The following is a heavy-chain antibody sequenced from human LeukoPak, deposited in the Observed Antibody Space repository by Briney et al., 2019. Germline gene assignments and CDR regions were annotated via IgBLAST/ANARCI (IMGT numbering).Heavy chain of an antibody. CDR2: ISGSGGDT. CDR1: GFTFSSYA. J-gene: IGHJ4*02. CDR3: AKVFFAERLTTIFDL. D-gene: IGHD3-3*01. V-gene: IGHV3-23*01. Sequence: GGSLRLSCAAPGFTFSSYAMCWVRQAPGKGLDWVSGISGSGGDTFYPVSVNGRFTISRDNSKNTLYLQMNSLRAEDTAVYYCAKVFFAERLTTIFDLWGQGTLVTVSS.